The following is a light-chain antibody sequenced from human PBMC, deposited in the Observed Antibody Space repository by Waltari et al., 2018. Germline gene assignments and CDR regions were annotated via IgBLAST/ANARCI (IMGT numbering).Light chain of an antibody. CDR1: SRRNNY. J-gene: IGLJ2*01. CDR2: AKN. V-gene: IGLV3-19*01. Sequence: SSELTQDPAVSVALGQTVRITCPGDSRRNNYASWYQQKTGQAPILVIFAKNSRPPGIPSRFSGSTSGSTASLTITGAQAEDEADYYCNSRDSSGDHVVFGGGTKLTVL. CDR3: NSRDSSGDHVV.